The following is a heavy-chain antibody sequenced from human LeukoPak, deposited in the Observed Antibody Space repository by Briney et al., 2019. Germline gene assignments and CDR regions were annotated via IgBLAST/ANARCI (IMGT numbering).Heavy chain of an antibody. CDR3: AKKSVDGSGSTAYYFDY. CDR1: GFTFSTYG. J-gene: IGHJ4*02. Sequence: GGPLRLSCAASGFTFSTYGMSWVRQAPGKGLEWVSAISGSGGSTYYADSVKGRFTISRDNSKNTLYLQMNSLRAEDTALYYCAKKSVDGSGSTAYYFDYWGQGTLVTVSS. V-gene: IGHV3-23*01. D-gene: IGHD3-10*01. CDR2: ISGSGGST.